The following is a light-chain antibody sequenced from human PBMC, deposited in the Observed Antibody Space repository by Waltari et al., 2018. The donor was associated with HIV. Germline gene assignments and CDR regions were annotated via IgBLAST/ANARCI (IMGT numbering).Light chain of an antibody. CDR3: QQYYSPPFT. CDR2: WAS. V-gene: IGKV4-1*01. CDR1: QTILYRSNNEQY. J-gene: IGKJ4*01. Sequence: DIVMTQSPDSLAVSLGVGATINLWSRQTILYRSNNEQYFALYQQKPGHPPMLRISWASTREPGVPERFSGSGSGTDFTLTISSLQAEDVAVYFCQQYYSPPFTFGGGTKVESK.